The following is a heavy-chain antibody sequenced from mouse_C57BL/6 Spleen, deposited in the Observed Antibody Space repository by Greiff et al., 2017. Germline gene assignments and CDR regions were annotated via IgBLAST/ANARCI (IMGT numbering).Heavy chain of an antibody. D-gene: IGHD2-3*01. CDR2: LDPEDGAT. V-gene: IGHV14-1*01. CDR3: TTLGTKDY. CDR1: GFNIKDYY. Sequence: VQLQQSGAELVRPGASVKLSCTASGFNIKDYYMHWVKQRPEQGLEWIGRLDPEDGATEYAPTFQGKATMTADTSSNTAYLQLSILTSEDTAVYYCTTLGTKDYWGQGTTRTVSS. J-gene: IGHJ2*01.